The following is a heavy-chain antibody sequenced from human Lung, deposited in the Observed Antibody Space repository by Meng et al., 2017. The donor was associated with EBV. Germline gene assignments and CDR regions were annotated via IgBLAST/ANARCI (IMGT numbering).Heavy chain of an antibody. D-gene: IGHD5-18*01. J-gene: IGHJ4*02. CDR2: VYRSGST. CDR3: ARAVDTGYFDY. CDR1: SAPISSDTFS. V-gene: IGHV4-30-2*01. Sequence: PLPDSCSGPVKPYPTLSLPCACSSAPISSDTFSWNWIRQRPGKGLEWIGFVYRSGSTYYNPSLKSRVIISVDRSNNQFSLELNSVSAADTAVYFCARAVDTGYFDYWGQGTLVTVSS.